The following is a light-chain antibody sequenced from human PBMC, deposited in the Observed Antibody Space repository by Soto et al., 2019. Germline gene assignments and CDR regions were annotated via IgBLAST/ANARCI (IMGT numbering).Light chain of an antibody. CDR1: RSNIGSNT. CDR2: SNN. Sequence: QSVLTQPPSASGTPGQRVTISCSGSRSNIGSNTVNWYQQLPGTAPKLLIYSNNQRPSGVPDRFSGSKSGTSASLAISGLQSEDEADYYCAAWDDSLNGYWVFGGGTKLTGL. CDR3: AAWDDSLNGYWV. J-gene: IGLJ3*02. V-gene: IGLV1-44*01.